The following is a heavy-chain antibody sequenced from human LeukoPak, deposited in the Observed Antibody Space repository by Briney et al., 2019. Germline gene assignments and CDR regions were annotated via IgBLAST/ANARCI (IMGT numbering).Heavy chain of an antibody. CDR1: GYRFTNYW. J-gene: IGHJ5*02. V-gene: IGHV5-51*01. CDR2: IYPGDSDT. Sequence: GESLKISCKGSGYRFTNYWIGWVRQMPRKGLEWMGIIYPGDSDTRYSPSFQGQVTISADKSISTAYLQWSSLKASDTAMYYCARQRYYDSSGQFDPWGQGTLVTVSS. D-gene: IGHD3-22*01. CDR3: ARQRYYDSSGQFDP.